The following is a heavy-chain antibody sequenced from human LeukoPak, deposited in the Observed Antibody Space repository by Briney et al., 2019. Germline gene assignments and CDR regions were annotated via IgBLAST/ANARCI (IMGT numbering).Heavy chain of an antibody. V-gene: IGHV4-4*07. CDR3: ARGPTTVTRAFDY. D-gene: IGHD4-17*01. CDR2: IYTSGST. Sequence: SETLSLTRTVSGGSISLYYWSWIRQPAGKGLEWIGHIYTSGSTNYNPSLKSRVTMSVDTSKNQFSLKLSSVTAADTAVYYCARGPTTVTRAFDYWGQGALVTVSS. CDR1: GGSISLYY. J-gene: IGHJ4*02.